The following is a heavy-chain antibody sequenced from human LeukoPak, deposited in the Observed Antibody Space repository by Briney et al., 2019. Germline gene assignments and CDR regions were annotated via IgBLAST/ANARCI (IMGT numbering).Heavy chain of an antibody. J-gene: IGHJ4*02. CDR1: GFTFSSYA. V-gene: IGHV3-23*01. CDR2: ISGSGGST. D-gene: IGHD3-22*01. CDR3: AKDRQLRLNSGYSLDY. Sequence: HPGGSLRLSCAASGFTFSSYAMSWVRQAPGKGLEWVSAISGSGGSTYYADSVKGRFTISRDNSKNTLYLQMNSLRAEDTAVYYCAKDRQLRLNSGYSLDYWGQGTLVTVSS.